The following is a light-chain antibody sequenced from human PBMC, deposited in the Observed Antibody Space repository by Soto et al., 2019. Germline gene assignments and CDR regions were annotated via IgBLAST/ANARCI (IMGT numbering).Light chain of an antibody. CDR3: QQYNNWPPSFT. V-gene: IGKV3D-15*01. Sequence: VVLTQSPATLSLSPGERATLSFRTILRVGVYLDWYQQKPGQAPRLLISDASNRATGIPARFSGSGSGTDFTLSISSLQSEDFAVYYCQQYNNWPPSFTFGQGTRLEIK. CDR2: DAS. J-gene: IGKJ5*01. CDR1: LRVGVY.